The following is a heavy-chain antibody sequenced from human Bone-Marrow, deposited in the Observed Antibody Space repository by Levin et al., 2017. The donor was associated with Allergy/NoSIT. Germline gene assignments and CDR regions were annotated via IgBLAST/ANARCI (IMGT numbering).Heavy chain of an antibody. J-gene: IGHJ4*02. CDR3: ANSWSYCGKNCYTYNFDY. CDR1: GFTFSDYA. CDR2: TSGDGGNR. Sequence: PGESLKISCAASGFTFSDYAMSWVRQAPGKGLEWVSATSGDGGNRYYANSVKGRFTISRDNSQKMLYLQMNSLRVEDTALYYCANSWSYCGKNCYTYNFDYWGQGILVSVSS. D-gene: IGHD2-21*01. V-gene: IGHV3-23*01.